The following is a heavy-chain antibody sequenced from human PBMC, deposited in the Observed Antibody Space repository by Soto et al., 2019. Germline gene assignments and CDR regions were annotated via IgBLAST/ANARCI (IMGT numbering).Heavy chain of an antibody. CDR3: AKGQGYYYDSTGYSFDY. V-gene: IGHV3-23*01. D-gene: IGHD3-22*01. J-gene: IGHJ4*02. CDR1: GFTFSSYW. CDR2: VGGSTDST. Sequence: GGSLRLSCAASGFTFSSYWMSWVRQAPGKGLEWVSAVGGSTDSTYYAGSVRGRFTISRDTSKNTLSLQLNNLRAEDSAVYYCAKGQGYYYDSTGYSFDYWGQGTLVTVSS.